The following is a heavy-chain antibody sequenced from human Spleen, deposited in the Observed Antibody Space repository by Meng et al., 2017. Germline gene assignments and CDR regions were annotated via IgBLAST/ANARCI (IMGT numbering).Heavy chain of an antibody. CDR1: GYTFPDYW. CDR2: INPKSGDT. CDR3: ARAASRVLWYFDL. V-gene: IGHV1-2*06. D-gene: IGHD3-10*01. J-gene: IGHJ2*01. Sequence: VQSGSEVTKPGASVEAVCKASGYTFPDYWLHWVRRAPGQGLEWMGRINPKSGDTHYAQRFQGRVTITADKSTSTAYMELSSLTSEDTAVFYCARAASRVLWYFDLWGRGTLVTVSS.